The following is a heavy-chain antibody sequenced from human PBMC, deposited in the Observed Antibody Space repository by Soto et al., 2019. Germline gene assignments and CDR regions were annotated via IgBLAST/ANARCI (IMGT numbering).Heavy chain of an antibody. D-gene: IGHD4-4*01. J-gene: IGHJ6*02. Sequence: GGSLRLSCAASGFTFTSYGMHWVRQAPGKGLEWMALILHDGSAEYYADSVKGRFTISRDNSKNTLYLQMNSLRAEDTAVYYCARSRDGYSFYFYYGMDGWGQGTTVTVSS. CDR2: ILHDGSAE. CDR1: GFTFTSYG. CDR3: ARSRDGYSFYFYYGMDG. V-gene: IGHV3-30*03.